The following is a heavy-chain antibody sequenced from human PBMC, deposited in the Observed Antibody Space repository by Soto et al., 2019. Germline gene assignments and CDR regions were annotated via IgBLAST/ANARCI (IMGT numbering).Heavy chain of an antibody. CDR2: IYYSGST. CDR1: GGSISSGDYY. J-gene: IGHJ3*02. V-gene: IGHV4-30-4*01. Sequence: ASETLSLTCTVSGGSISSGDYYWSWIRQPPGKGLEWIGYIYYSGSTYYNPSLKSRVTISVDTSKNQFSLKLSSVTAADTAVYYCASPSSDGLYAFDIWGQGTMVTVSS. D-gene: IGHD3-16*01. CDR3: ASPSSDGLYAFDI.